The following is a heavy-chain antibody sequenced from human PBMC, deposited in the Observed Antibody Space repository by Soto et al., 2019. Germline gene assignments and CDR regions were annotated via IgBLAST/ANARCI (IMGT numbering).Heavy chain of an antibody. V-gene: IGHV4-39*01. Sequence: QLQLQESGPGLVKPSETLSLTCTVSGDSISSSSYYWGWIRQPPGKGLEWIGSIYYSGSTYYNPSLKSRVTMDVDTSKNQFARRLSSVTAADTAVYYCARGPYCSGGTCSSGGYYFDYWGQGTLVTVSS. CDR2: IYYSGST. CDR1: GDSISSSSYY. J-gene: IGHJ4*02. CDR3: ARGPYCSGGTCSSGGYYFDY. D-gene: IGHD2-15*01.